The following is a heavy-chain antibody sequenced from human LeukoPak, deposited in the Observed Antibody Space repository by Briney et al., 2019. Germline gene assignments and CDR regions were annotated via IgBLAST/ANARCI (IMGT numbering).Heavy chain of an antibody. D-gene: IGHD3-10*01. CDR1: GYTFTSYG. Sequence: VASVKVSCKASGYTFTSYGISWVRQAPGQGLEWMGWISAYNGNTNYAQKLQGRVTMTTDTSTSTAYMELRSLRSDDTAVYYCARAAMVRGVINWFDPWSQGTLVTVSS. CDR3: ARAAMVRGVINWFDP. CDR2: ISAYNGNT. J-gene: IGHJ5*02. V-gene: IGHV1-18*01.